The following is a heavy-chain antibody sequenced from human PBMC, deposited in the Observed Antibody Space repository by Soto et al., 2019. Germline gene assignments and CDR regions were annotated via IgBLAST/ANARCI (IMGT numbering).Heavy chain of an antibody. Sequence: EVRLLESGGGLAQPGGSRRLSCAASGFSFSSSAMNWVRQAPGKGLEWVSSIRVGGGDTFYADSVRGRFTVSRDISRNTLYLQMNSLRAEDTAIYYCAKCSVGTVRTSGWCNWFDPWGQGTLLTVSS. D-gene: IGHD6-19*01. CDR1: GFSFSSSA. CDR3: AKCSVGTVRTSGWCNWFDP. CDR2: IRVGGGDT. J-gene: IGHJ5*02. V-gene: IGHV3-23*01.